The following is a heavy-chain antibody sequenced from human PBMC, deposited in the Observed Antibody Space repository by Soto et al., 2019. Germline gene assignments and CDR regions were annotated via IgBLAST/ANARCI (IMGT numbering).Heavy chain of an antibody. CDR2: IIPIFGTA. J-gene: IGHJ4*02. D-gene: IGHD5-18*01. V-gene: IGHV1-69*01. CDR1: GGTFSSYA. Sequence: QVQLVQSGAAVKKPGSSVKVSCKASGGTFSSYAISWVRQAPGQGLEWMGGIIPIFGTANYAQKFQGRVTIPADESTSTAYMELSSLRSADTAVYYCGSSGGYSYGYFDYWGQGTLVTVSS. CDR3: GSSGGYSYGYFDY.